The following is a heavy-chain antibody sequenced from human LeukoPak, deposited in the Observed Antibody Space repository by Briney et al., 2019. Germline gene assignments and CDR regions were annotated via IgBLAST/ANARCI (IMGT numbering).Heavy chain of an antibody. CDR1: GGSISSYY. Sequence: PSETLSLTCTVSGGSISSYYWSWIRQPPGKGLEWIGYIYYSGSTNYNPSLKSRVTISVDTSKNQFSLKLTSVTAADTAVYFCARDSYGDFSYWGQGTLVTVSS. CDR3: ARDSYGDFSY. D-gene: IGHD4-17*01. V-gene: IGHV4-59*01. J-gene: IGHJ4*02. CDR2: IYYSGST.